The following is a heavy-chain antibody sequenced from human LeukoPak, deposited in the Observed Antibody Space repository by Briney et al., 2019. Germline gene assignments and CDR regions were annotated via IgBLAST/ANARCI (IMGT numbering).Heavy chain of an antibody. CDR1: GGSISSYN. CDR2: IYYSGST. Sequence: SETLSLTCTVSGGSISSYNWSWIRQPPGQGLEWIGYIYYSGSTNYNPSLKSRVTISVDTSKNQFSLKLSSVTAADTAMYYCARDHSSGWYRGAFDIWGQGTRLTVSS. CDR3: ARDHSSGWYRGAFDI. D-gene: IGHD6-19*01. V-gene: IGHV4-59*01. J-gene: IGHJ3*02.